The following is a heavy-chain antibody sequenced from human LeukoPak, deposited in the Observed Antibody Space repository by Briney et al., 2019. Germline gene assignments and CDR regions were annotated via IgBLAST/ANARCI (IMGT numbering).Heavy chain of an antibody. J-gene: IGHJ6*02. D-gene: IGHD3-9*01. CDR2: ISGSGGST. CDR3: AKDRAYYDILTGGDYYYGMDV. CDR1: GFTFSSYA. Sequence: GGSLRLSCAASGFTFSSYAMSWVRQAPGKRLEWASAISGSGGSTYYADSVKGRFTISRDNSKNTLYLQMNSLRAEDTAVYYCAKDRAYYDILTGGDYYYGMDVWGQGTTVTVSS. V-gene: IGHV3-23*01.